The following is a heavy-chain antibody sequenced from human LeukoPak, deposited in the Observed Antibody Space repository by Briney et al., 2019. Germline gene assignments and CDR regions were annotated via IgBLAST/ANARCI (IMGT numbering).Heavy chain of an antibody. CDR3: VRRVRYFGQNDY. V-gene: IGHV4-59*08. Sequence: SETLSLTCTVSGASMSDYYWSWIRQPPGKGLEWIGYIYYTGSTNYNPSLKSRVTMSVDTSKNQISLKLSSVTAADSAVYYCVRRVRYFGQNDYWGQGTLITVSS. CDR2: IYYTGST. D-gene: IGHD3-9*01. CDR1: GASMSDYY. J-gene: IGHJ4*02.